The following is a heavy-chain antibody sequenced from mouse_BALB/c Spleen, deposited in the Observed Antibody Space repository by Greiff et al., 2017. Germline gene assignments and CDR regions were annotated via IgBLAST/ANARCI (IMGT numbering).Heavy chain of an antibody. J-gene: IGHJ4*01. V-gene: IGHV1-54*01. CDR1: GYAFTNYL. CDR2: INPGSGGT. D-gene: IGHD1-2*01. Sequence: VQLQQSGAELVRPGTSVKVSCKASGYAFTNYLIEWVKQRPGQGLEWIGVINPGSGGTNYNEKFKGKATLTADKSSSTAYMQLSSLTSDDSAVYFCARVTTATYYAMDYWGQGTSVTVSS. CDR3: ARVTTATYYAMDY.